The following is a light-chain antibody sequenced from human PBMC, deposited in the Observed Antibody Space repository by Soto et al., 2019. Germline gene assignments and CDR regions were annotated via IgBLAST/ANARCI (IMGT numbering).Light chain of an antibody. J-gene: IGKJ5*01. Sequence: EIVLTQSPATLSASPGERATLSCRASQSVSSSYLAWYQQKPGQAPRLLIYGASSRATGIPDRFSGSGSGTDFTLTISRLEPEDFAVYYCQKYGSSPPITFGQGTRLEIK. V-gene: IGKV3-20*01. CDR2: GAS. CDR1: QSVSSSY. CDR3: QKYGSSPPIT.